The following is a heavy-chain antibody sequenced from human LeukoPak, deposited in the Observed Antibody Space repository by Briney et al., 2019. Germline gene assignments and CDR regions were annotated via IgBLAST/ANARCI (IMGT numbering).Heavy chain of an antibody. V-gene: IGHV4-59*01. J-gene: IGHJ6*03. CDR3: AGGLKQWLVKDYYYYMDV. CDR2: IYYSGST. CDR1: DGSISSYY. D-gene: IGHD6-19*01. Sequence: SETLSLTCTVSDGSISSYYWSWIRQPPGKGLEWIGYIYYSGSTNYNPSLKSRVTISVDTSKNQFSLKLSSVTAADTAVYYCAGGLKQWLVKDYYYYMDVWGKGTTVTVSS.